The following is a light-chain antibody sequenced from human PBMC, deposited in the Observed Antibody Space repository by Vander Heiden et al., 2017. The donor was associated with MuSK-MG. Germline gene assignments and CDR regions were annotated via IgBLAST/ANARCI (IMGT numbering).Light chain of an antibody. CDR3: QQLDYSPFT. Sequence: DIQLTQSPTVLSASVGDRLTIPCRASQGITSNLVCWYQQKQGKAQKLMINGGCWQRGVPSSFSGSGSGTEFTLAISSRRPEDFATYYCQQLDYSPFTFGGGTKVDIK. V-gene: IGKV1-9*01. J-gene: IGKJ4*01. CDR2: GGC. CDR1: QGITSN.